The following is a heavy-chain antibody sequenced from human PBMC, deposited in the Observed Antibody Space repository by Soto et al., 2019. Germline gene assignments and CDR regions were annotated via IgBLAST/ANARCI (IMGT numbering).Heavy chain of an antibody. CDR1: GYTFGGFY. CDR3: ASAAVTGTAGLDF. V-gene: IGHV1-2*02. D-gene: IGHD6-19*01. J-gene: IGHJ4*02. CDR2: INPNSGGT. Sequence: ASVKVSCKASGYTFGGFYMHWVRQAPGQGLEWMGWINPNSGGTKSAEKFQGRVTMTRDTSISTAYMELSRLTSDDTAVYYCASAAVTGTAGLDFWGQGTQVTVSS.